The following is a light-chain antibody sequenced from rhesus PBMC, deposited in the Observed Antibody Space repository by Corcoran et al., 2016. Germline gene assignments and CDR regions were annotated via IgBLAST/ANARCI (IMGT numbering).Light chain of an antibody. CDR3: QQGNSNPRT. J-gene: IGKJ1*01. Sequence: DIQMTQSPSSLSASVGDRVTITCRASQGISSYLNWYQQKPGKAPKLLIYYANSLASGVPSRFSGSGSGTEFTLTISSLQPEDFAPYYCQQGNSNPRTFGQGTNVEIK. CDR1: QGISSY. CDR2: YAN. V-gene: IGKV1-32*02.